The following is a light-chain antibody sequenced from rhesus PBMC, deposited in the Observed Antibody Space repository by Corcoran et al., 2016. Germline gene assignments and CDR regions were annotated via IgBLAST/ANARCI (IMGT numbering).Light chain of an antibody. Sequence: DIQMTQSPSSLSASVGDTVTITCRASQGISSWLAWYQQKPGKAPKLRIYKASSLQSGVPSRFSGSGSGTDFTLNISSLQSEDFATYYCQQYSSRPYSFGQGTKVEIK. V-gene: IGKV1-22*01. CDR2: KAS. CDR3: QQYSSRPYS. CDR1: QGISSW. J-gene: IGKJ2*01.